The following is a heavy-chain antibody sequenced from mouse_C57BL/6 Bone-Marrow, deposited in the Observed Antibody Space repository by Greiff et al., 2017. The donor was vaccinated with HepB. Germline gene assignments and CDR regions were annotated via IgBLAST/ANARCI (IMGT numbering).Heavy chain of an antibody. CDR2: IYPGDGDT. V-gene: IGHV1-82*01. Sequence: QVQLQQSGPELVKPGASVKISCKASGYAFSSSWMNWVKQRPGKGLEWIGRIYPGDGDTNYNGKFKGKATLTAAKSSSTAYMQLSSLTSEDSAVYFCARFITTVPHWYFDVWGTGTTVTVSS. CDR3: ARFITTVPHWYFDV. CDR1: GYAFSSSW. D-gene: IGHD1-1*01. J-gene: IGHJ1*03.